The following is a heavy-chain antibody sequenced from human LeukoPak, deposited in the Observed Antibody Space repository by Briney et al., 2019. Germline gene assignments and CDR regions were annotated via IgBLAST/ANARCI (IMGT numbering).Heavy chain of an antibody. D-gene: IGHD5-12*01. CDR3: ASLSPGSGYDY. V-gene: IGHV3-23*01. J-gene: IGHJ4*02. CDR2: ISGDGRDI. Sequence: PGGSLRLSCAASAFTFSSYGMSWVRQAPGKGLEWVSAISGDGRDIFYADAVKGRFTISRDNSKNTLYLQMNSLRDEDTAVYYCASLSPGSGYDYWGQGTLVTVSS. CDR1: AFTFSSYG.